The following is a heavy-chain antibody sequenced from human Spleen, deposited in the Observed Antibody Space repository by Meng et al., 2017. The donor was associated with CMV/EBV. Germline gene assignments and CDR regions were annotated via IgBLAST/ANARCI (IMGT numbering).Heavy chain of an antibody. J-gene: IGHJ4*02. V-gene: IGHV4-39*07. CDR1: GGSISSSSYY. D-gene: IGHD5-18*01. CDR2: IYYSGST. Sequence: QLQLQDSGPGLVKPSENLSLTCAVSGGSISSSSYYWGWIRQPPGKGLEWIGSIYYSGSTYYNPSLKSRVTISVDTSKNQFSLKLSSVTAADTAVYYCARDPVDTSFDYWGQGTLVTVSS. CDR3: ARDPVDTSFDY.